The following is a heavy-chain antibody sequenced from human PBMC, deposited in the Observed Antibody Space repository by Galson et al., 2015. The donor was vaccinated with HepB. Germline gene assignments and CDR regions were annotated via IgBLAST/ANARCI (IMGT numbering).Heavy chain of an antibody. CDR3: ARVLWFGEWGPNDY. V-gene: IGHV3-21*01. CDR2: ISSSSSYV. J-gene: IGHJ4*02. D-gene: IGHD3-10*01. CDR1: GFTFSSYS. Sequence: SLRLSCAASGFTFSSYSMNWVRQAPGKGLEWVSSISSSSSYVYYADSVKGRFTISRDNAKNSLYLQMNSLRAEDTAVYYCARVLWFGEWGPNDYWGQGTLVTVSS.